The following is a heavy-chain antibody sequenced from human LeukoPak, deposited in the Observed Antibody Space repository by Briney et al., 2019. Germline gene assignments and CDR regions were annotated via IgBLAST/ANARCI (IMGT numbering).Heavy chain of an antibody. CDR2: ISGSGCST. J-gene: IGHJ5*02. Sequence: GGSLRLSCAASGFNVSSYAMNWVRQAPGKGLEWVSSISGSGCSTFYADSVEGRFTIPRDNSKKTLYLQMNSLRAEDTAIYYCAQDLGYCSTTSCLPWGQGTLVTVSS. D-gene: IGHD2-2*01. V-gene: IGHV3-23*01. CDR1: GFNVSSYA. CDR3: AQDLGYCSTTSCLP.